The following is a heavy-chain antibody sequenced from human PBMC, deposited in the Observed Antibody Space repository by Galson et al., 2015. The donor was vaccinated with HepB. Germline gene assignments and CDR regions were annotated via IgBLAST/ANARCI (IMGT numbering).Heavy chain of an antibody. D-gene: IGHD3-10*01. Sequence: SLRLSCAASGFPFSNYAMHWVRQTPGKGLEWMTVILHDAHNRYYADSVEGRFTVSRDNSKNTVYLQMNSLRPEDTAMNYCVRRAGASGGFSFDYWGQGSLVTVSS. CDR3: VRRAGASGGFSFDY. V-gene: IGHV3-30*04. J-gene: IGHJ4*02. CDR1: GFPFSNYA. CDR2: ILHDAHNR.